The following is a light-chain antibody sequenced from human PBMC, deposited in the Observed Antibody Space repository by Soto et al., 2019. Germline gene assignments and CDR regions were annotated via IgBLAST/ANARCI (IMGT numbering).Light chain of an antibody. CDR2: DAS. Sequence: DIQMTQSPSTLSASVGDTVTITCRASQSISTCLAWYQQKPGKAPKLLIFDASNLEGGVPSRFSGSASGTEFTLTISSLQPDDFATYYCQHYDSYPYTFGQGTKVEI. J-gene: IGKJ2*01. CDR1: QSISTC. V-gene: IGKV1-5*01. CDR3: QHYDSYPYT.